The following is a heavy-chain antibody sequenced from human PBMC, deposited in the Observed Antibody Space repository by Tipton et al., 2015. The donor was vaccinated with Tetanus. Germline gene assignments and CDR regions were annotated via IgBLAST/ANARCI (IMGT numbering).Heavy chain of an antibody. Sequence: SLRLSCAASGFTFDDYGMHWVRQVPGKGLEWVSGITWNSGSIGYADSVKGRFTISRDNAKNSLYLQMNSLRAEDTALYYCAKDGEMDQMTYNWFDSWGQGTLVTVSS. J-gene: IGHJ5*01. D-gene: IGHD5-24*01. CDR2: ITWNSGSI. V-gene: IGHV3-9*01. CDR1: GFTFDDYG. CDR3: AKDGEMDQMTYNWFDS.